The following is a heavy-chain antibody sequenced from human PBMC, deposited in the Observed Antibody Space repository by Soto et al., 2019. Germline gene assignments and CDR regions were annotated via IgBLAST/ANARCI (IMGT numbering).Heavy chain of an antibody. CDR1: GFTFSIYA. Sequence: GGSLRLSCSASGFTFSIYAMHWVRQAPVKGLEYVSSISTNGGSTDYADSVKGRFTISRDNSKNTVYLQMSSLRVEDTAVYYCVKGEYYYDSSGYYPFDYWGQGTLVTVSS. CDR2: ISTNGGST. D-gene: IGHD3-22*01. CDR3: VKGEYYYDSSGYYPFDY. V-gene: IGHV3-64D*06. J-gene: IGHJ4*02.